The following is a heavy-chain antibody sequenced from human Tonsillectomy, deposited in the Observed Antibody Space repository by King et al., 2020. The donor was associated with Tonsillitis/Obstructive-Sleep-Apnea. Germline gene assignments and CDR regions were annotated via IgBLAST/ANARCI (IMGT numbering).Heavy chain of an antibody. CDR2: IKPDGSEK. J-gene: IGHJ3*02. D-gene: IGHD3-16*01. CDR1: EFTFSTYW. V-gene: IGHV3-7*04. Sequence: EVQLVESGGGLVQPGGCLKLSCAASEFTFSTYWMSWVRQAPGKGLEWVANIKPDGSEKYYVDSVKGRFTISSDNAKNSLFLQMNSLRAEDTAVYYCARENYDDAFDIWGQGTVVTVSS. CDR3: ARENYDDAFDI.